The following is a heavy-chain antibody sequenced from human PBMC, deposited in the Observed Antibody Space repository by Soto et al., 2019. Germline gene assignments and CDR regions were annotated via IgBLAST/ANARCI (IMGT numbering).Heavy chain of an antibody. V-gene: IGHV3-9*01. CDR1: GFTFDDYA. CDR3: AKAGPGYSSGWFNWFDP. J-gene: IGHJ5*02. D-gene: IGHD6-19*01. Sequence: SLRLSCAASGFTFDDYAMHWVRQAPGKGLEWVSGISWNSGSIGYADSVKGRFTISRDNAKNSLYLQMNSLRAEDTALYYCAKAGPGYSSGWFNWFDPWGQGTLVTVSS. CDR2: ISWNSGSI.